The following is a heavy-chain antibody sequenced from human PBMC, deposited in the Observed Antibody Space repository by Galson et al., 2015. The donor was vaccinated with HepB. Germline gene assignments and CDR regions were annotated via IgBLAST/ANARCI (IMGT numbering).Heavy chain of an antibody. CDR2: VSYDGSNK. J-gene: IGHJ2*01. Sequence: SLRLSCAASGFTFSSYAIHCVRQAPGKGLEWVAVVSYDGSNKYYADSVKGRFTFSRDNSKNTLYLQMNSLRAEDTAVYYCARDQGAIRGNSAYFDLWGRGTLVTVSS. D-gene: IGHD1-26*01. CDR1: GFTFSSYA. V-gene: IGHV3-30-3*01. CDR3: ARDQGAIRGNSAYFDL.